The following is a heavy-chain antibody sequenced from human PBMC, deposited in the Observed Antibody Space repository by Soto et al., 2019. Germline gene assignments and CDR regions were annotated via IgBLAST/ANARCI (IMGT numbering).Heavy chain of an antibody. CDR3: AKVMTEYSGVAIDH. CDR2: VSYDEVNK. D-gene: IGHD6-19*01. Sequence: GGSLRLSCVGSGFTFSNFGIHWFRQAPGKGLEWLAVVSYDEVNKFYADSVRGRFTISRDNSKDTVYLQINSLRRDDTATYFCAKVMTEYSGVAIDHWGQGTLVTVSS. V-gene: IGHV3-30*18. J-gene: IGHJ4*02. CDR1: GFTFSNFG.